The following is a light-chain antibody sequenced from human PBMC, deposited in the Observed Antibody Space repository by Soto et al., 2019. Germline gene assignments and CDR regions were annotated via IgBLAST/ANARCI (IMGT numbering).Light chain of an antibody. CDR3: QQYQNLWT. CDR2: RSS. CDR1: QDISNY. J-gene: IGKJ1*01. V-gene: IGKV1-33*01. Sequence: DIQMTQSPSSLSASVGDRVTITCQASQDISNYLNWYQQRPGQPPSLLIYRSSSRATGIPARFSGSASGTEFTLTINSLQSEDFAVYYCQQYQNLWTFGQGTKGDIK.